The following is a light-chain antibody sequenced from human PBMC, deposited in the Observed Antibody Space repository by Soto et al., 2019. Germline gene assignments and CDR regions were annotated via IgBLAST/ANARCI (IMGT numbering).Light chain of an antibody. CDR2: AAS. Sequence: DIQMTQSPSTLSASVVDRVTITCRASQSIGSWLALYQQKPGKAPKFLIFAASSLQSGVPSRFSGSGSGTDFTLTISSLQPEDFATYYCQHSYSSPWTFGQGTKVDIK. CDR1: QSIGSW. V-gene: IGKV1-39*01. CDR3: QHSYSSPWT. J-gene: IGKJ1*01.